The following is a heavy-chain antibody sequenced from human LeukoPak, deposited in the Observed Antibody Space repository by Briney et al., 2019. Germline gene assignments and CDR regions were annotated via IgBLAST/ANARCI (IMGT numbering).Heavy chain of an antibody. V-gene: IGHV4-39*07. J-gene: IGHJ4*02. Sequence: SETLSLTCTVSGGSISSSSYYWGWIRQPPGKGLEWIGSIYYSGSTYYNPSLKSRVTISVDTSKSQFSLKLSSVTAADTAVYYCARGRLIVAPGVYYFEYWGQGTLVTVSS. CDR1: GGSISSSSYY. D-gene: IGHD5-12*01. CDR2: IYYSGST. CDR3: ARGRLIVAPGVYYFEY.